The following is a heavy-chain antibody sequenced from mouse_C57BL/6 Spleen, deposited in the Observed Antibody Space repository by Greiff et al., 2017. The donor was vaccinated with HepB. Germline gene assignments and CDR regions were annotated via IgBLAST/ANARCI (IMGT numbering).Heavy chain of an antibody. Sequence: VQLQQSGPELVKPGASVKISCKASGYSFTGYYMNWVKQSPEKSLEWIGEINPSTGGTTYNQKFKAKATLTVDKSSSTAYMQLKSLTSEDSAVYYCARSGYYGSSPDYWGQGTTLTVSS. CDR3: ARSGYYGSSPDY. CDR1: GYSFTGYY. CDR2: INPSTGGT. J-gene: IGHJ2*01. V-gene: IGHV1-42*01. D-gene: IGHD1-1*01.